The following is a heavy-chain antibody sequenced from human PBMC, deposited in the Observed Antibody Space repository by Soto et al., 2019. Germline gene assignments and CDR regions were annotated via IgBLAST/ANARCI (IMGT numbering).Heavy chain of an antibody. J-gene: IGHJ4*02. CDR3: AGLAYYLDY. CDR1: GFTFSSYA. V-gene: IGHV3-33*01. D-gene: IGHD3-16*01. Sequence: QVQLVESGGGVVQPGKSLSLSCAASGFTFSSYAMHWVRQAPGKGLEWVALIWSDGSKQDYADSVKGRFTISRDNSKSTLYLQMTSRKAEDTAVYYCAGLAYYLDYWGQGSLVTVSS. CDR2: IWSDGSKQ.